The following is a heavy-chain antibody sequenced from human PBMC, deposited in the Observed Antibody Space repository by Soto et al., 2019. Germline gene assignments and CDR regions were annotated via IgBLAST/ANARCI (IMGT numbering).Heavy chain of an antibody. D-gene: IGHD5-12*01. V-gene: IGHV1-2*06. CDR3: ARHGNFVLRVYSFGVDG. Sequence: ASVKVSCKASGYRFTTFYIHWVRQAPGQGLEWMGRMNVDTGGTTYAQKFQGRVTMTRDTSISTAYMEVTNVKSDDTAIYYCARHGNFVLRVYSFGVDGCGQGTRVTVAS. CDR2: MNVDTGGT. CDR1: GYRFTTFY. J-gene: IGHJ4*02.